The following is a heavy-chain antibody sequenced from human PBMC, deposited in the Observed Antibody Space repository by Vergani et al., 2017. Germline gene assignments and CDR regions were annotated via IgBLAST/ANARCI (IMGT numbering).Heavy chain of an antibody. D-gene: IGHD4-23*01. J-gene: IGHJ4*02. V-gene: IGHV3-9*01. Sequence: EVQLVESGGGLVQPGRSLRLSCAASGFTFDDYAMHWVRQAPGKGLEWVSGISWNSGSIGYADSVKGRFTISRDNAKNSLYLQMNSLRAEDTALYYCAKDEGAMGGGNIGEYYFDYWGQGTLVTVSS. CDR1: GFTFDDYA. CDR2: ISWNSGSI. CDR3: AKDEGAMGGGNIGEYYFDY.